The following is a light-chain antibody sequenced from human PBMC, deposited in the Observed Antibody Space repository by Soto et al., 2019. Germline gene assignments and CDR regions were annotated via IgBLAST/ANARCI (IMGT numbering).Light chain of an antibody. Sequence: DIQMTQSPSTLSASVGDRVSITCRASQSISSCLAWYQQKPGKAPKLLIYKASTLESGVPSRFSRSGSGKDFTLTISSLKPDDFATYYCQRYADYSVNTFGQGTKLEIK. CDR2: KAS. V-gene: IGKV1-5*03. CDR1: QSISSC. CDR3: QRYADYSVNT. J-gene: IGKJ2*01.